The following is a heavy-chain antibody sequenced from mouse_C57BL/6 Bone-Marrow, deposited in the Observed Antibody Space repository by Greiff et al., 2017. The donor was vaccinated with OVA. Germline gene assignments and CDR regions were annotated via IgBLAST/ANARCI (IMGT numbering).Heavy chain of an antibody. V-gene: IGHV5-12*01. J-gene: IGHJ1*03. CDR2: ISNGGGST. CDR3: ARHEDNYGYFDV. Sequence: EVQLVESGGGLVQPGGSLKLSCAASGFTFSDYYMYWVRQTPEKRLEWVAYISNGGGSTYYPDTVKGRFTISRDNAKNTLYLQMSRLKSEDTAMYYCARHEDNYGYFDVWGTGTTVTVSS. CDR1: GFTFSDYY.